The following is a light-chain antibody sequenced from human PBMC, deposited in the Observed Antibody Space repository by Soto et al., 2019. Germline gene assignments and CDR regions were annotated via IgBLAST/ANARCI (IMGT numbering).Light chain of an antibody. Sequence: QSALTQPPSASGSPGQSVTISCTGTSSDVGGYDYVSWYQQHPGKAPKLMIYEVTIRPSGVSDRFSGSKSGNTASLTVSGLQAEEEADYYCSSYTGGNPSYVFGTGTKV. CDR3: SSYTGGNPSYV. CDR2: EVT. CDR1: SSDVGGYDY. J-gene: IGLJ1*01. V-gene: IGLV2-8*01.